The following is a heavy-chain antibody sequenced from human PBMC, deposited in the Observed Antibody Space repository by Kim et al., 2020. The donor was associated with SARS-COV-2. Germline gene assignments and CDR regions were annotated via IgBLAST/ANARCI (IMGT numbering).Heavy chain of an antibody. CDR2: INWSGGSM. CDR1: GFTFGDYA. Sequence: GGSLRLSCAASGFTFGDYAMHWVRQAPGKGLEWVSGINWSGGSMDYADSVKGRFTISRDNAKNSLYLQMNSLRAEDTAFYYCAKDRGSSINCPEYWGQGALVTVSS. V-gene: IGHV3-9*01. D-gene: IGHD2-2*01. J-gene: IGHJ4*02. CDR3: AKDRGSSINCPEY.